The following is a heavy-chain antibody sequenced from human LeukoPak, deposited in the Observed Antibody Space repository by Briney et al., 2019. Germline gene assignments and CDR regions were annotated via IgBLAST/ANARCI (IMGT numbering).Heavy chain of an antibody. D-gene: IGHD2-15*01. CDR1: GYTFTSYD. J-gene: IGHJ2*01. CDR3: ARPYCSGGDCLRYFDL. V-gene: IGHV1-8*01. Sequence: ASVKVSRKASGYTFTSYDISWVRQATGQGLEWMGWMNPISGNTGYAQKFQGRVTMTRSTSISTAYMELSSLRSEDTAVYYCARPYCSGGDCLRYFDLWGRGTLITVSS. CDR2: MNPISGNT.